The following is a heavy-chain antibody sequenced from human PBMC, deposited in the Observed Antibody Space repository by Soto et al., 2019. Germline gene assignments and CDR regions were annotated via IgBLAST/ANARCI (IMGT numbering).Heavy chain of an antibody. CDR3: ARVAGVNGDYVTWFDP. D-gene: IGHD4-17*01. CDR2: INSDGSST. V-gene: IGHV3-74*01. Sequence: EVQLVESGGGLVQPGGSLRLSCAASGFTFSTYWMHWVRQAPGKGLVWVSRINSDGSSTTYADSVKGRFTISRDNAKNTLYRQMNSLRAEDSAVYYCARVAGVNGDYVTWFDPWGQGTLVTVSS. CDR1: GFTFSTYW. J-gene: IGHJ5*02.